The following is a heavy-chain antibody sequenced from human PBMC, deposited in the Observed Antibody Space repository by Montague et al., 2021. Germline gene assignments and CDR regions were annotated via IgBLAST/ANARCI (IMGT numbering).Heavy chain of an antibody. CDR1: GFTFSSYW. J-gene: IGHJ4*02. Sequence: SLRLSCAASGFTFSSYWMHWVRQAPGKGLVWVSTIKTDGSSTNYADSVKGRFTISRDNAKNTLYLQMNSLRVEDTAVYYCARSCDSWGQGALVTVSS. CDR3: ARSCDS. D-gene: IGHD3-10*01. CDR2: IKTDGSST. V-gene: IGHV3-74*01.